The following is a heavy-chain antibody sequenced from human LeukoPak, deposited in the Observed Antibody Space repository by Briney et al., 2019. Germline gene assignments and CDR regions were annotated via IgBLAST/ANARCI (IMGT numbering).Heavy chain of an antibody. CDR2: ITKSGDKT. J-gene: IGHJ4*02. V-gene: IGHV3-64*04. D-gene: IGHD2-2*01. CDR1: GFTFSAYS. CDR3: AKDRGSTASIFDY. Sequence: GGSLRLSCSASGFTFSAYSMNWVRQAPGKGLEYVSGITKSGDKTFYADSVKGRFTISRDNSKNTLYLQMNSLRAEDTAVYYCAKDRGSTASIFDYWGQGTLVTVSS.